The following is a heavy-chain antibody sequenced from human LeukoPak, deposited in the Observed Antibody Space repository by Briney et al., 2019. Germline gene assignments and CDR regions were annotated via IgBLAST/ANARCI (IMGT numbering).Heavy chain of an antibody. J-gene: IGHJ4*02. D-gene: IGHD6-19*01. CDR3: AKDWWLVN. V-gene: IGHV3-23*01. CDR1: GFTFSSYG. Sequence: PGGSLRLSCAASGFTFSSYGMSWVRQAPGKGLEWVSAISGSGDNTYYADSVKGRFTSPRDNSKNTLYLQMNSLRAEDTAVYCCAKDWWLVNWGQGTLVTVSS. CDR2: ISGSGDNT.